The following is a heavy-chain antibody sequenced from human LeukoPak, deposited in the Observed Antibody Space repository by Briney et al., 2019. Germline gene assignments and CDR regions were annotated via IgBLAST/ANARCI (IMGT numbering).Heavy chain of an antibody. Sequence: SETLTLTCGVSGYSISRGYYWGWIRQPPGNGLEWIGNIYHTGSTYYNPSLRSRVTISVDTSKDQFFLKLTSVTAADTAVYYCARGLEGYSAGWSRFFEYWGQGTLATVSS. CDR2: IYHTGST. CDR1: GYSISRGYY. V-gene: IGHV4-38-2*01. D-gene: IGHD6-19*01. J-gene: IGHJ4*02. CDR3: ARGLEGYSAGWSRFFEY.